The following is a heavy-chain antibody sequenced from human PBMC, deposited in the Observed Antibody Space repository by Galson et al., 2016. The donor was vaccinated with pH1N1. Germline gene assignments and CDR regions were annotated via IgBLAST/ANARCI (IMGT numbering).Heavy chain of an antibody. CDR3: ARALGAATSDY. Sequence: SETLSLTCTVSGGSVTSNTSYWSWIRQPPGKGLEWIAYLSYTGSTDYNPSLKSRVTISLDTSKNQFSLNLTSVTAADTAVYYCARALGAATSDYWGQGTLVTVSS. J-gene: IGHJ4*02. V-gene: IGHV4-61*01. D-gene: IGHD2-15*01. CDR1: GGSVTSNTSY. CDR2: LSYTGST.